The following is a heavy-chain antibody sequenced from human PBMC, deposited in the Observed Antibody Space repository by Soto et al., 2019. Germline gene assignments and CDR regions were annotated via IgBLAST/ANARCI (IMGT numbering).Heavy chain of an antibody. J-gene: IGHJ6*02. D-gene: IGHD4-17*01. CDR1: GFTFSSYW. CDR3: ARVLEPDYGDYTDYYYYGMDV. V-gene: IGHV3-74*01. CDR2: INSDGSST. Sequence: GGSLRLSCAASGFTFSSYWMHWVRQAPGKGLVWVSRINSDGSSTSCADSVKGRFTISRDNAKNTLYLQMNSLRAEDTAVYYCARVLEPDYGDYTDYYYYGMDVWGQGTTVTVSS.